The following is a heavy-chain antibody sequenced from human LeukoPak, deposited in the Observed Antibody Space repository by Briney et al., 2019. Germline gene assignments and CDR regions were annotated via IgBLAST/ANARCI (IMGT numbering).Heavy chain of an antibody. J-gene: IGHJ3*02. CDR1: GFVFSDYY. V-gene: IGHV3-72*01. CDR2: MRNKVNSYTA. Sequence: PGGSLRLSCAASGFVFSDYYMSWIRQAPGKGLEWVGRMRNKVNSYTAEYAASVKGRFTISGDESKNSLYLQMSSLRTEDTAVYYCARTNTRISDAHEALDIWGQGTMVTVSS. D-gene: IGHD2-2*01. CDR3: ARTNTRISDAHEALDI.